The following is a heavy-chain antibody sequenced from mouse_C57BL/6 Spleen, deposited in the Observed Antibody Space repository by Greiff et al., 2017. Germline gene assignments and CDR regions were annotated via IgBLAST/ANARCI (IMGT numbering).Heavy chain of an antibody. V-gene: IGHV1-18*01. CDR3: ARSGGPYGSSSYAMDY. CDR2: INPNNGGT. J-gene: IGHJ4*01. D-gene: IGHD1-1*01. CDR1: GYTFTDYN. Sequence: EVQLQQSGPELVKPGASVKIPCKASGYTFTDYNMDWVKQSHGKSLEWIGDINPNNGGTIYNQKFKGKATLTVEKSSSTAYMELRSLTSEDTAVYYCARSGGPYGSSSYAMDYWGQGTSVTVSS.